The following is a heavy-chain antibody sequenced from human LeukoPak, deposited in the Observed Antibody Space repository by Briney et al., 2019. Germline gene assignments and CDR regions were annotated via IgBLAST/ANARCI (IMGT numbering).Heavy chain of an antibody. CDR3: ARGSNYAYYYYYMDV. D-gene: IGHD4-11*01. CDR2: ISSSSSYI. Sequence: GGSLRLSCAASGFTFSSYSMNWVGQAPGKGLEWVSSISSSSSYIYYADSVKGRFTISRDNAKNSLYLQMNSLRAEDTAVYYCARGSNYAYYYYYMDVWGKGTTVTVSS. J-gene: IGHJ6*03. V-gene: IGHV3-21*01. CDR1: GFTFSSYS.